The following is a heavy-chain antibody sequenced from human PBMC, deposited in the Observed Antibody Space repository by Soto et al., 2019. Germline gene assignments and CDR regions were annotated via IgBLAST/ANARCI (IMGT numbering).Heavy chain of an antibody. CDR2: ISDSGSNF. J-gene: IGHJ5*02. CDR1: GFTFNDYY. D-gene: IGHD3-22*01. Sequence: QVQLVESGGGLVKPGGSLRLSCAASGFTFNDYYMTWVRQAPGKGLEWISHISDSGSNFYYADSVKGRFTISRDNAMNSLLLHMNNLRAEDTAVYYCARDTAFIASGLFNPWGQGTLVTVSS. CDR3: ARDTAFIASGLFNP. V-gene: IGHV3-11*01.